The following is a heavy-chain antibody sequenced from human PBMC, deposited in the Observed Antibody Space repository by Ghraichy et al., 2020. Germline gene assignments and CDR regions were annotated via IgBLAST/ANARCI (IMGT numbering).Heavy chain of an antibody. D-gene: IGHD1-26*01. Sequence: SETLSLTCTVSGGSISSSSYYWGWIRQPPGKGLEWIGSIYYSGSTYYNPSLKSRVTISVDTSKNQFSLKLSSVTAADTAVYYCARHGEDGGSQSGDYYYGMDVWGQGTTVTVSS. CDR1: GGSISSSSYY. CDR3: ARHGEDGGSQSGDYYYGMDV. V-gene: IGHV4-39*01. J-gene: IGHJ6*02. CDR2: IYYSGST.